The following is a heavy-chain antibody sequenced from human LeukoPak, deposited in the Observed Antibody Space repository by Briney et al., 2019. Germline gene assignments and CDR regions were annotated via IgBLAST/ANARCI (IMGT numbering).Heavy chain of an antibody. V-gene: IGHV3-7*01. CDR1: GFTFSSYW. CDR2: IKQDGSEK. Sequence: GGSLRLSCAASGFTFSSYWMSWVRQAPGKGLEWVANIKQDGSEKYYVDSAKGRFTISRDNAKNSLYLQRNSLGAEDTAVYYCARDYPAGDLDWFDPWGQGTLVTVSS. D-gene: IGHD2-2*01. J-gene: IGHJ5*02. CDR3: ARDYPAGDLDWFDP.